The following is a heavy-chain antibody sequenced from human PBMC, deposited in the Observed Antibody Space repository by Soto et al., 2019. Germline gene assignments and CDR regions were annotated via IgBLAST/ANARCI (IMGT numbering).Heavy chain of an antibody. J-gene: IGHJ6*03. CDR3: ARLRGGICSSTSCDKMEYYYYYMDV. CDR2: IWYDGSNK. CDR1: GFTFSSYG. Sequence: GGSLILSCAASGFTFSSYGMHWVRQAPGKGLEWVAVIWYDGSNKYYADSVKGRFTISRDNSKNTLYLQMNSLRAEDTAVYYCARLRGGICSSTSCDKMEYYYYYMDVWGKGTTVTVSS. D-gene: IGHD2-2*01. V-gene: IGHV3-33*01.